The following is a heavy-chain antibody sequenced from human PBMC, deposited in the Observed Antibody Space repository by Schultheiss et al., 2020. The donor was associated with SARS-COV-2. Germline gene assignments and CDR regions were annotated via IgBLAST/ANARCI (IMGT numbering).Heavy chain of an antibody. V-gene: IGHV4-34*01. CDR3: ARAPVSYGSGWYTVDY. CDR2: INHSGST. J-gene: IGHJ4*02. Sequence: SETLSLTCAVYGGSFSDRYWTWIRQSPEKGLEWIGEINHSGSTDYNPSLKSRVTISVDPSRKQFSLNLPSVTAADTAVYYCARAPVSYGSGWYTVDYWGQGTLVTVSS. D-gene: IGHD6-19*01. CDR1: GGSFSDRY.